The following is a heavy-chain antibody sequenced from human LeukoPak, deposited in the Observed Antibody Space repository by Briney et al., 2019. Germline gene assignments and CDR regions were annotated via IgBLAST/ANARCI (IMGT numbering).Heavy chain of an antibody. D-gene: IGHD3-10*01. CDR2: ISWDSSSI. CDR1: GFTFDDYA. V-gene: IGHV3-9*01. Sequence: GGSLRLSCASSGFTFDDYAMHWVRQAPGKGLESVSGISWDSSSIGYADSVKGRFTISRDNAKNSLYLQMNSLRAEDTALYYCAKEYGSGSYYYYYGMDVWGQGTTVTVSS. J-gene: IGHJ6*02. CDR3: AKEYGSGSYYYYYGMDV.